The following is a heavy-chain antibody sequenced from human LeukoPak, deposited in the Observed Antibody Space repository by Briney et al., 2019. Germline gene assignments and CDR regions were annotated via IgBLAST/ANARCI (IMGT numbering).Heavy chain of an antibody. Sequence: TTGGSLRLSCAASGFTFSNAWMSWVRQAPGKGLEWVGRIKSKTDGGTTDYAAPVKGRFTISRDDSKNTLYLQMNSLKTEDTAVYYCTTEAVWYNWFDPWGQGTLVTVSS. CDR3: TTEAVWYNWFDP. CDR1: GFTFSNAW. D-gene: IGHD2-8*02. V-gene: IGHV3-15*01. J-gene: IGHJ5*02. CDR2: IKSKTDGGTT.